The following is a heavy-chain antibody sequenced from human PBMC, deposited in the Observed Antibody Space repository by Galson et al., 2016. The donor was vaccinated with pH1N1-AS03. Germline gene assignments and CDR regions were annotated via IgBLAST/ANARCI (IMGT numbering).Heavy chain of an antibody. CDR3: AKSPGYCSSGSCSDQGYVDS. J-gene: IGHJ4*02. V-gene: IGHV3-9*01. Sequence: SLRLSCAGSGFNFDDYALHWVRQAPGKGLEWVAGIDWNSGTRGYSGSVFGRFTISRDNAKNTLYLQMNSLRTEDTALYYCAKSPGYCSSGSCSDQGYVDSWGQGTLLTVSS. CDR1: GFNFDDYA. CDR2: IDWNSGTR. D-gene: IGHD2-15*01.